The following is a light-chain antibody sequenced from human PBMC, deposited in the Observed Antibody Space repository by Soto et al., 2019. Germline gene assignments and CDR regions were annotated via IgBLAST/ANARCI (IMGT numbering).Light chain of an antibody. V-gene: IGLV4-69*01. CDR1: SGHSNYA. CDR3: HTWGHGIVI. CDR2: LNRDGSH. Sequence: QPVLTQSPSASASLGASVKLTCTLSSGHSNYAFAWHQQQPEKGPRYLLKLNRDGSHRKGDGLRNRFAGSSSAAERYPTTSIHQSEDEDDYYCHTWGHGIVIFGGGTQLTVL. J-gene: IGLJ2*01.